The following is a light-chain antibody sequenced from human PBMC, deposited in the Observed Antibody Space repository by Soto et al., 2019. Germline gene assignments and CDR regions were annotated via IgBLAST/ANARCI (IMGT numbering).Light chain of an antibody. CDR3: QQSYSTPLT. CDR2: AAS. V-gene: IGKV1-39*01. Sequence: DIQMTQSPSSLSASVGDRVTITCRASQSISSYLNWYQQKPGKAPKLLIYAASSLQSGVPSRFSGSGSGTDFTLTIRSLQLEDFATYYCQQSYSTPLTFGPGTKVDIK. CDR1: QSISSY. J-gene: IGKJ3*01.